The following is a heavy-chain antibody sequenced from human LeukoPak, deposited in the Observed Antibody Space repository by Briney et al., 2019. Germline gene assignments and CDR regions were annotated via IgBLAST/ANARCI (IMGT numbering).Heavy chain of an antibody. CDR3: ASSPLSTTSFDY. Sequence: ASVKVSCKASGYTFTGYYMHWVRQAPGQGLEWMGWIDPNSGGTNYAQKFQGRVTMTRDTSISTAYMELSRLRSDDTAVYYCASSPLSTTSFDYWGQGTLVTVSS. CDR1: GYTFTGYY. V-gene: IGHV1-2*02. D-gene: IGHD2-2*01. CDR2: IDPNSGGT. J-gene: IGHJ4*02.